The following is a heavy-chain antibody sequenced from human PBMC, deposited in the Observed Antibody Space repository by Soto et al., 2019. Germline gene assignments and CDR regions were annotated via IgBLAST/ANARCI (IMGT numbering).Heavy chain of an antibody. J-gene: IGHJ4*02. CDR3: ARRPLVRGIIPYYFDY. Sequence: QLQLLESGPGLVKPSETLSLTCTVSGGSVSNNSYYWGRNRQPPGKRLEWIGSVYYSGSAYYNPSLKSRLTISVDTSMNHFSLKLSSVTAADTAIYYCARRPLVRGIIPYYFDYWGQGTLVTVSS. CDR1: GGSVSNNSYY. V-gene: IGHV4-39*02. D-gene: IGHD3-10*01. CDR2: VYYSGSA.